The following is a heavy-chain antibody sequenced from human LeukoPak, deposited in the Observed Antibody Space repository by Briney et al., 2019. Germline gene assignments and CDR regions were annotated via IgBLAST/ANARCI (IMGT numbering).Heavy chain of an antibody. CDR3: AREYGDNSGAFDI. CDR1: DGSIMVAAYA. D-gene: IGHD4-23*01. V-gene: IGHV4-30-2*01. J-gene: IGHJ3*02. Sequence: SETLSLTCTVSDGSIMVAAYAWSWIRQPPGKGLEWIGYIYYSGRSYYNPSLKSRVTISLGRSKNQFSLRLSSVTAANTAVHNCAREYGDNSGAFDIWGQGTLVTVSS. CDR2: IYYSGRS.